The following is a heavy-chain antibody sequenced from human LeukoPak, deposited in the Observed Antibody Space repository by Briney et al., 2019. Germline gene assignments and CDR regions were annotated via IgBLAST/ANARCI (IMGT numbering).Heavy chain of an antibody. CDR2: INHSGST. V-gene: IGHV4-34*01. J-gene: IGHJ4*02. D-gene: IGHD5-18*01. Sequence: PSETLSLTCAVYGGSFSGYYWSWIRQPPGKGLEWIGEINHSGSTNYNPSLKSRVTISVDTSKNQFSLKLSSVTAADTAVYYCARGWGRYSYGFDYWGQGTLVTVSS. CDR1: GGSFSGYY. CDR3: ARGWGRYSYGFDY.